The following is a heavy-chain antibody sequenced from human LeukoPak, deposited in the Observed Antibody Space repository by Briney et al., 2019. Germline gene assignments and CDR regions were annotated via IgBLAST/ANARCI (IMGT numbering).Heavy chain of an antibody. J-gene: IGHJ4*02. Sequence: ASVEVSCKASGYTFTGYYMHWVRQAPGQGLEWMGWISGNNGKTNYAQKFQGRVTMTTDTSTSTVYMELRSLRSDDTAVYYCARDGNGPADYWGQGTLVTVSS. V-gene: IGHV1-18*04. D-gene: IGHD2-8*01. CDR2: ISGNNGKT. CDR1: GYTFTGYY. CDR3: ARDGNGPADY.